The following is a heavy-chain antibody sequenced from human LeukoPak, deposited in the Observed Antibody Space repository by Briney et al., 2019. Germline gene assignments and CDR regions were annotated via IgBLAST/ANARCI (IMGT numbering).Heavy chain of an antibody. CDR3: ARQTGSGLFILP. J-gene: IGHJ4*02. Sequence: SETLSLTCTVSGGSINSNNYYWSWIRQPAGKGLEWTGSIYYSGNAYYNASLKSQVCISIDTSENQFSLRLTSVTAADTAVYYCARQTGSGLFILPGGQGTLVTVSS. D-gene: IGHD3/OR15-3a*01. V-gene: IGHV4-39*01. CDR2: IYYSGNA. CDR1: GGSINSNNYY.